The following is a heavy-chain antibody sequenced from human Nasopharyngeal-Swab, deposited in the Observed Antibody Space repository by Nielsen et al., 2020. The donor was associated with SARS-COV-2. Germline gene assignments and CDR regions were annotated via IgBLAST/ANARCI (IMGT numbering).Heavy chain of an antibody. CDR1: GFTFDDYA. D-gene: IGHD1-26*01. CDR3: ALMAELSIVRAYYGMDV. J-gene: IGHJ6*02. V-gene: IGHV3-43*02. Sequence: GGSLRLSCAASGFTFDDYAMHWVRQAPGKGLEWVSLISGDGGSTYYADSVKGRFTISRDNSKNSLYLQMNSLRTEDTALYYCALMAELSIVRAYYGMDVWGQGTTVTVSS. CDR2: ISGDGGST.